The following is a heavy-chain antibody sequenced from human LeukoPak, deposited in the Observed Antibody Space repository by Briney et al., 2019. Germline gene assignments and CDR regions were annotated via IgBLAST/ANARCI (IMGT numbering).Heavy chain of an antibody. J-gene: IGHJ4*02. CDR1: GGTFSSYA. D-gene: IGHD5-12*01. CDR3: ARDRSGYEGGDY. V-gene: IGHV1-18*01. CDR2: ISSYNVNT. Sequence: ASVKVSCKASGGTFSSYAISWVRQAPGQGLEWMGWISSYNVNTNDAQKLQGRVTMTTDTSTSTAYMEVRSLRSDDTAVYYCARDRSGYEGGDYWGQGTLVTVSS.